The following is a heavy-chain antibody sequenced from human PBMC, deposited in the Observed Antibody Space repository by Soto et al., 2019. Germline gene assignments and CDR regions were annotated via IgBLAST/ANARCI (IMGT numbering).Heavy chain of an antibody. D-gene: IGHD2-21*02. CDR1: GGSVTGYY. Sequence: PSETLSLTCTVSGGSVTGYYWSWIRQPPGKGLEWIGYIYYAGTTLYTPSLNSRVTISVDRSKNQFSLKLNSVTAADTAVYYCARHDEVPTLRNGMGVWGQGTTVTVSS. J-gene: IGHJ6*02. V-gene: IGHV4-59*02. CDR2: IYYAGTT. CDR3: ARHDEVPTLRNGMGV.